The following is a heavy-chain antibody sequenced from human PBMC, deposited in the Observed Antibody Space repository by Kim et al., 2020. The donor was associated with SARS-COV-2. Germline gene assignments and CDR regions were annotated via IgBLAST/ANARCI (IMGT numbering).Heavy chain of an antibody. Sequence: SETLSLTCTVSGGSISSSSYYWGWIRQPPGKGLEWFGSIYYSGSTYYNPSLKSRVTISVDTSKNQFSLKLSPVTAADTAVYYCASTSASRADDRLDYWGQGTLVTVSS. CDR2: IYYSGST. CDR1: GGSISSSSYY. V-gene: IGHV4-39*01. D-gene: IGHD3-10*01. CDR3: ASTSASRADDRLDY. J-gene: IGHJ4*02.